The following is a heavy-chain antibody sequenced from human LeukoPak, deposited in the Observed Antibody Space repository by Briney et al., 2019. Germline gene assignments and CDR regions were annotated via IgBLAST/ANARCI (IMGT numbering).Heavy chain of an antibody. J-gene: IGHJ4*02. CDR2: INSDGSST. CDR1: GFTFSSYW. CDR3: AREDVEMATRVRFRVYYFDY. Sequence: AGGSLRLSCAASGFTFSSYWMHWVRQAPGKGLVWVSRINSDGSSTSYADSVKGRFTISRDNAKNTLYLQMNSLRAEDTAVYYCAREDVEMATRVRFRVYYFDYWGQGTLVTVSS. D-gene: IGHD5-24*01. V-gene: IGHV3-74*01.